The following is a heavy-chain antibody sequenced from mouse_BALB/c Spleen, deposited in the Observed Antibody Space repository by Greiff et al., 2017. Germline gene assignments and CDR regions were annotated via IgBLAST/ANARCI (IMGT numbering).Heavy chain of an antibody. CDR2: IWSDGST. J-gene: IGHJ4*01. V-gene: IGHV2-6-2*01. CDR3: ARHDYRYDGYAMDY. CDR1: GFSLTSYG. Sequence: VKLMESGPDLVAPSQSLSITCTVSGFSLTSYGVHWVRQPPGKGLEWLVVIWSDGSTTYNSALKSRLSISKDNSKSQVFLKMNSLQTDDAAMYYCARHDYRYDGYAMDYWGQGTSVTVSS. D-gene: IGHD2-14*01.